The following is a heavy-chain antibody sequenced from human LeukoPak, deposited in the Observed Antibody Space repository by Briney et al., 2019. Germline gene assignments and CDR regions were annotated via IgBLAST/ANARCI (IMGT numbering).Heavy chain of an antibody. J-gene: IGHJ4*02. CDR3: ARVNGGVYCSSTSCYAFDY. Sequence: GGSLRLSCAASGFTFSSYAMSWVRQAPGKGLEWVSSISSSSSYIYYADSVKGRFTISRDNAKNSLYLQMNSLRAEDTAVYYCARVNGGVYCSSTSCYAFDYWGQGTLVTVSS. D-gene: IGHD2-2*01. CDR1: GFTFSSYA. CDR2: ISSSSSYI. V-gene: IGHV3-21*01.